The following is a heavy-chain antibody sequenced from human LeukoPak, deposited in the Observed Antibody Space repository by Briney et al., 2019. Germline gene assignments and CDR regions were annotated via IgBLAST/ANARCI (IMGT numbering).Heavy chain of an antibody. CDR2: IVSSGSSM. J-gene: IGHJ3*02. CDR1: GFTFSSFN. Sequence: PGGSLRLSCAASGFTFSSFNMNWVRQAPGKGLEWVAYIVSSGSSMFYADSVKGRFAISRDNAESSLYLQMNSLRDEDTAVYYCARDSYHSGSYRPAFDIWGQGTMVTVSS. CDR3: ARDSYHSGSYRPAFDI. V-gene: IGHV3-48*02. D-gene: IGHD3-10*01.